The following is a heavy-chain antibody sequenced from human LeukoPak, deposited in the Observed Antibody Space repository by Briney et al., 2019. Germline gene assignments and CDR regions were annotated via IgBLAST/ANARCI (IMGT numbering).Heavy chain of an antibody. Sequence: PSETLSLTCSVSGGSISSGDYSWSWIRQPPGTGLEWIGYIYYSGSTYYNPSLKSRVTISVDTSKNQFSLKLSSVTAADTAVYYRARDSQRGYSYRYYYYGMDVWGQGTTVTVSS. CDR2: IYYSGST. CDR1: GGSISSGDYS. J-gene: IGHJ6*02. CDR3: ARDSQRGYSYRYYYYGMDV. V-gene: IGHV4-30-4*01. D-gene: IGHD5-18*01.